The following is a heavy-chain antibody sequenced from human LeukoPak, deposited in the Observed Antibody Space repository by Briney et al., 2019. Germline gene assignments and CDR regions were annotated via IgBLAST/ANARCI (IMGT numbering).Heavy chain of an antibody. Sequence: GGSLRLSCAASGFTFSSYSMNWVRQAPGKGLEWVSSISSSSSYLYYADSVKGRFTISRDNAKNSLYLQMNSLRAEDTAVYYCARDRGGRYYDFWSGYEDVWGQGTTVTVSS. CDR3: ARDRGGRYYDFWSGYEDV. CDR1: GFTFSSYS. J-gene: IGHJ6*02. CDR2: ISSSSSYL. D-gene: IGHD3-3*01. V-gene: IGHV3-21*01.